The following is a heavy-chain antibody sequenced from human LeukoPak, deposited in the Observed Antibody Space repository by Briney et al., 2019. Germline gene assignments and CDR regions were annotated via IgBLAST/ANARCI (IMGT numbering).Heavy chain of an antibody. CDR3: ARDGHPGYFDY. V-gene: IGHV4-59*12. CDR2: IYYSGST. CDR1: GGSITNYY. J-gene: IGHJ4*02. Sequence: PSETLSLTCTVSGGSITNYYWSWIRQPPGKGLEWIGYIYYSGSTYYNPSLKSRVTISVDTSKNQFSLKLSSVTAADTAVYYCARDGHPGYFDYWGQGTLVTVSS.